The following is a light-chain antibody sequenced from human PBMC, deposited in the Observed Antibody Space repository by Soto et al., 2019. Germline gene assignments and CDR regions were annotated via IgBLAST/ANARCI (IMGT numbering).Light chain of an antibody. CDR2: YDS. CDR1: NIGDKR. J-gene: IGLJ1*01. Sequence: SYVLTQPPSVSVAPEKTTTITCGGNNIGDKRVHWYRQKSGQAPVLLISYDSDRPSGIPERFSGSNSGNTATLTISRVEAGDEADYYCQVWDIMTDNYVFGGGTKLTVL. CDR3: QVWDIMTDNYV. V-gene: IGLV3-21*04.